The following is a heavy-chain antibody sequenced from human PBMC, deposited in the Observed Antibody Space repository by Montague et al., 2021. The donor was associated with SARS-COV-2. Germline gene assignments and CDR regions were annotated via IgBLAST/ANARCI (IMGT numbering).Heavy chain of an antibody. CDR1: GFTFDDYA. CDR2: ISWNSGNI. J-gene: IGHJ3*02. Sequence: SLRLSCAASGFTFDDYAMHWVRQAPGKGLEWVSGISWNSGNIGYADSVKGRFTISRDNAKNSLYLQMNSLRAEDTALYYCAKGEKVSGWYGAFDIWGQGTMVTVSS. CDR3: AKGEKVSGWYGAFDI. D-gene: IGHD6-19*01. V-gene: IGHV3-9*01.